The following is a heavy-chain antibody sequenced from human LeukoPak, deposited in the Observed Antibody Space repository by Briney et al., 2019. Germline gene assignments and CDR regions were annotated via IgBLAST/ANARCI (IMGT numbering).Heavy chain of an antibody. CDR3: ARGLLSGGNWFDP. J-gene: IGHJ5*02. CDR2: IYHSGST. Sequence: SETLSLTCTVSGYSISSGYYWGWTRQPPGKGLEWIGSIYHSGSTYYNPSLKSRVTISVDTSKNQFSLKLSSVTAADTAVYYCARGLLSGGNWFDPWGQGTLVTVSS. CDR1: GYSISSGYY. V-gene: IGHV4-38-2*02. D-gene: IGHD2-21*02.